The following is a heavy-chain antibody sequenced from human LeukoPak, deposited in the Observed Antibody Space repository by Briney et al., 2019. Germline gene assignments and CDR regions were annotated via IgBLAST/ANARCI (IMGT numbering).Heavy chain of an antibody. D-gene: IGHD3-10*01. CDR2: IIPIFGTA. CDR3: ARDFLESWFGLNDY. CDR1: GGTFSSYA. Sequence: GSSVKVSCKASGGTFSSYAISWVRQAPGQGLEWMGGIIPIFGTANYAQKFQGRVTITADKSTSTAYMELRSLRSDDTAVYYCARDFLESWFGLNDYWGQGTLVTVSS. V-gene: IGHV1-69*06. J-gene: IGHJ4*02.